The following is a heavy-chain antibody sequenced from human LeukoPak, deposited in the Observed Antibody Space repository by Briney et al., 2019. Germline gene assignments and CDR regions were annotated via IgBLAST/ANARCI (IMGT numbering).Heavy chain of an antibody. D-gene: IGHD3-3*01. CDR1: GGSISSYY. V-gene: IGHV4-59*01. CDR3: ARDLFTKGVDY. CDR2: IYYSGST. J-gene: IGHJ4*02. Sequence: SETLSLTCTVSGGSISSYYWSWIRQPPGKGLEWIGYIYYSGSTNYNPSLKSRVTISVDTSKNQFSLKLSSVTAADTAVYYCARDLFTKGVDYWGQGTLATVSS.